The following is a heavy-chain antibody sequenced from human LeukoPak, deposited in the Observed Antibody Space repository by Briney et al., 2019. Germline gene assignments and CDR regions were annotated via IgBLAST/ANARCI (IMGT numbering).Heavy chain of an antibody. CDR3: ARGHSTSSSYFCNGMDV. J-gene: IGHJ6*02. CDR2: IYYSGNT. Sequence: PSETLSLTCTIAGGSISSGGYWWSWIRQHPVTGLEWIGYIYYSGNTYYNPSLKSRANISVDTSKNQFSLRLSSVTAADTAVYYCARGHSTSSSYFCNGMDVWGQGTTVTVSS. D-gene: IGHD6-6*01. V-gene: IGHV4-31*03. CDR1: GGSISSGGYW.